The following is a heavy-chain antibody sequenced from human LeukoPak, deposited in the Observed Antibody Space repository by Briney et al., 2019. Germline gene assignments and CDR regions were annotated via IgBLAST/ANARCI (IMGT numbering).Heavy chain of an antibody. V-gene: IGHV1-46*01. CDR2: INPSGGST. CDR1: GYTFTSYY. Sequence: GASVKVSCKASGYTFTSYYMHWVRQAPGQGLEWMGIINPSGGSTSYAQKFQGRVTMTRDTSTRTVYMELSSLRSEDTAVYYCASSSPRRHYDFWSGYDNWFDPWGQGTLVTVSS. D-gene: IGHD3-3*01. CDR3: ASSSPRRHYDFWSGYDNWFDP. J-gene: IGHJ5*02.